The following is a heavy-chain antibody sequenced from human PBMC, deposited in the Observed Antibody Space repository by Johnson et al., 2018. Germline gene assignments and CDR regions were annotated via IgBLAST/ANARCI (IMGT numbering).Heavy chain of an antibody. CDR2: IDWDEDK. V-gene: IGHV2-70*01. J-gene: IGHJ6*02. Sequence: LLKPSETLSLTCAVYGGSFSGYYWSWIRQPPGKALEWLALIDWDEDKSYSTSLKTRLTISKDTSKNQVVLTMTNMDPVDTATYYCARAHFWPGYYYYGMDVWGQGTTVTVSS. CDR1: GGSFSGYY. D-gene: IGHD3-3*02. CDR3: ARAHFWPGYYYYGMDV.